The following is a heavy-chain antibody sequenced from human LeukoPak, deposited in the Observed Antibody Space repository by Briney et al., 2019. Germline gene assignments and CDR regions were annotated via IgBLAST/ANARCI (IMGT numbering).Heavy chain of an antibody. CDR2: ISYDGSNK. CDR1: GFTFSSYA. Sequence: GGSLRLSCAASGFTFSSYAMHWVRQAPGKGLEWVAVISYDGSNKYYADSVKGRFTISRDNSKNTLYLQMNSLRAEDTAVYYCARAGGSGGWYAFGYWGQGTLVTVSS. V-gene: IGHV3-30*04. CDR3: ARAGGSGGWYAFGY. D-gene: IGHD6-19*01. J-gene: IGHJ4*02.